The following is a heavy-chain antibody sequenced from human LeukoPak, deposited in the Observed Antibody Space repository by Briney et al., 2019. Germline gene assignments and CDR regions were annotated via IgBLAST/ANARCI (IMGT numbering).Heavy chain of an antibody. CDR3: ARAGGSYWFDY. CDR1: GGSISSYY. D-gene: IGHD1-26*01. V-gene: IGHV4-59*01. CDR2: IDYSGST. Sequence: SETLSLTCTVSGGSISSYYWNWIRQPPGKGLEWIGYIDYSGSTNYNPSLRSRVTISLDTSKNQFSLKLSSVTAADTAVYYCARAGGSYWFDYWGQGTLVTVSS. J-gene: IGHJ4*02.